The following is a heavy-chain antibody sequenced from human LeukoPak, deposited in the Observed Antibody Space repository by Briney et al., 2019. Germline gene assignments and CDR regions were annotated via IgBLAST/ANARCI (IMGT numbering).Heavy chain of an antibody. J-gene: IGHJ4*02. CDR2: ISYDGSNK. Sequence: GGSLRLSCAASGFTFSSYAMHWVRQAPGKGLEWVAVISYDGSNKYYADSVKGRFTISRDNSKNTLYLQMNSLRAEDTAVYYCAKEPAEGWNLEYWGQGTLVTVSS. CDR3: AKEPAEGWNLEY. CDR1: GFTFSSYA. D-gene: IGHD6-19*01. V-gene: IGHV3-30-3*01.